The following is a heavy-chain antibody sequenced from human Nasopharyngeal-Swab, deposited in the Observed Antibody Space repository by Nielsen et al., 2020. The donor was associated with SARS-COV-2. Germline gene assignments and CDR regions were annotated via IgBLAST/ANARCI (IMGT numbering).Heavy chain of an antibody. J-gene: IGHJ5*02. V-gene: IGHV3-73*01. CDR3: TRDNGTYNWFDP. Sequence: GGSLRLSCAGSGFIFGDCAIHWVPQSSAKGLEWVAHIDKKANNYATEYAASVKGRFTISRDDSSNMAYLQMNRLNTEDTAVYYCTRDNGTYNWFDPWGQGALVTVSS. CDR2: IDKKANNYAT. D-gene: IGHD3-10*01. CDR1: GFIFGDCA.